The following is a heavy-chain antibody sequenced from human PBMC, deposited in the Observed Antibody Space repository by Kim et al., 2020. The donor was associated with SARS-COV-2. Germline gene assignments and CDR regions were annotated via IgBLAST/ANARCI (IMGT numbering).Heavy chain of an antibody. CDR1: GGSINNNNYF. Sequence: SETLSLTCTVSGGSINNNNYFWGWIRQTRGKGLEWIGTIYYNGNTYYNPSLKSRATISVDTSNNQFFLSLSSVTAADTAVYYCARSFIRGLGDYWGQGTLVTVSS. V-gene: IGHV4-39*01. J-gene: IGHJ4*02. D-gene: IGHD3-10*01. CDR3: ARSFIRGLGDY. CDR2: IYYNGNT.